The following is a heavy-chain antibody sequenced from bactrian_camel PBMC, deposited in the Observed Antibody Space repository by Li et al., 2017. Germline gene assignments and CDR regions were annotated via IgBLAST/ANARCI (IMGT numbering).Heavy chain of an antibody. Sequence: VQLVESGGGLVQPGGSLRLSCVASGFQFSDYPMSWVRQAPGKGREGVAVIYQSTGIKAYADSVKGRFTISQDNANNTVNLMMNSLKPEDTAMYYCAANFGPYCSGPYLARRANFLGQGTQVTVS. J-gene: IGHJ4*01. D-gene: IGHD2*01. CDR1: GFQFSDYP. V-gene: IGHV3S40*01. CDR2: IYQSTGIK.